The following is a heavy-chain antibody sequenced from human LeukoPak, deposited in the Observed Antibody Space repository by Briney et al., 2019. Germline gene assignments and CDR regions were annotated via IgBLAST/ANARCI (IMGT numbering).Heavy chain of an antibody. D-gene: IGHD6-19*01. CDR2: ISGSGGNT. Sequence: GASLRLSCAASGFTFSSYAMSWVRPAPGKGLEWVSVISGSGGNTYYADSVKGRFTISRDNSKNTLYLQMNSLRAEDTAIYYCAKDGKGAPVAGTGYFDYWGQGTLVTVSS. CDR1: GFTFSSYA. J-gene: IGHJ4*02. V-gene: IGHV3-23*01. CDR3: AKDGKGAPVAGTGYFDY.